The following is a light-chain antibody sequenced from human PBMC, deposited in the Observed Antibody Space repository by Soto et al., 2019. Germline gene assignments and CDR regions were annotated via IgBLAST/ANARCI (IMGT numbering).Light chain of an antibody. V-gene: IGKV1-39*01. Sequence: IQLTQSPSSLSAAVGDRVTVTCRARQNINIYLNWYQQKPGKAPTLLIYAASSLQSGVPSRFSGGGSRTDFTLTISSLQTEDFATYYCQQSYSSPYTFGQGTKLEI. CDR2: AAS. CDR1: QNINIY. J-gene: IGKJ2*01. CDR3: QQSYSSPYT.